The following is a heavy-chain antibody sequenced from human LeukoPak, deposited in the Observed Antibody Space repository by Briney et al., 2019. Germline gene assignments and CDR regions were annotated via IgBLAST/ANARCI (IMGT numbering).Heavy chain of an antibody. J-gene: IGHJ3*02. CDR2: ISGSGGST. CDR1: GFTFSSYA. D-gene: IGHD3-3*01. Sequence: GSLRLSCAASGFTFSSYAMSWVRQAPGKGLEWVSAISGSGGSTYYADSVKGRFTISRDNSKNTLYLQMNSLRAEDTAVYYCARGTGITIFGVVTNDAFDIWGQGTMVTVSS. V-gene: IGHV3-23*01. CDR3: ARGTGITIFGVVTNDAFDI.